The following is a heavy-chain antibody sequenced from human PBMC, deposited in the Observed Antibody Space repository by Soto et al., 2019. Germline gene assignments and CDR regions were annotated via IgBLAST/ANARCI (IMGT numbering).Heavy chain of an antibody. CDR3: ARGGSDYADVIHGAFDI. D-gene: IGHD1-26*01. CDR1: GYTFTTYG. J-gene: IGHJ3*02. Sequence: QVQLVQSGAEVRKPGASVKVSCKASGYTFTTYGISWVRQAPGQGLEWMGWISPYNGNTNYAQKLQGRVTMTTDTTTSTAYMELRSLRSDDTAVNYCARGGSDYADVIHGAFDIWGQGTMVTVSS. CDR2: ISPYNGNT. V-gene: IGHV1-18*01.